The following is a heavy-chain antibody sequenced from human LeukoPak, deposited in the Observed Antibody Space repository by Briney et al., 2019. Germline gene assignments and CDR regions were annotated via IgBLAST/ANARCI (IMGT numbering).Heavy chain of an antibody. CDR1: GGSISSYY. J-gene: IGHJ5*02. Sequence: SVTLSLTCTVSGGSISSYYWSWIRQPPGKGLEWIGYIYTSGSTNYNPSLKSRVTISVDTSKNQFSLKLSSVTAADTAVYYCARQVSSGWYYSLNWFDPWGQGTLVTVSS. CDR2: IYTSGST. CDR3: ARQVSSGWYYSLNWFDP. D-gene: IGHD6-19*01. V-gene: IGHV4-4*09.